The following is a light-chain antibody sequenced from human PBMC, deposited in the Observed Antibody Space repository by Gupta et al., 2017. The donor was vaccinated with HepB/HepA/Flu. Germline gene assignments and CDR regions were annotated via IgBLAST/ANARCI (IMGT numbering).Light chain of an antibody. J-gene: IGLJ2*01. CDR2: NVN. Sequence: QSALTQPASVSGSPGQSIAISCTGTSSDIGTFDFVSWYQQHPDKAPKLMIHNVNSRPSGVFYPFSGSKSGNTASLTISGLQADDEADYYFSSFTTSDTIIFGGWTKLNV. V-gene: IGLV2-14*03. CDR1: SSDIGTFDF. CDR3: SSFTTSDTII.